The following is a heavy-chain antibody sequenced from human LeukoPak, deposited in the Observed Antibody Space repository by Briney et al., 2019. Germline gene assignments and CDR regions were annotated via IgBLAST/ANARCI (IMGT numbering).Heavy chain of an antibody. CDR1: GYTFTSYY. Sequence: ASVKVSCTASGYTFTSYYMHWVRQAPGQGLEWMGIINPSGGSTSYAKKFQGRVTMTRDTSTSTVYMELSGLRSEDTAVYYCARGPRAGGGVDYWGQGTLVTVSS. J-gene: IGHJ4*02. CDR2: INPSGGST. V-gene: IGHV1-46*01. D-gene: IGHD6-19*01. CDR3: ARGPRAGGGVDY.